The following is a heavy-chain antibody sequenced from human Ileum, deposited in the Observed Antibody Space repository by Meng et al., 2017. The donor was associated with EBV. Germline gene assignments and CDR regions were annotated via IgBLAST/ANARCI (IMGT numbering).Heavy chain of an antibody. J-gene: IGHJ4*02. D-gene: IGHD1-26*01. CDR3: ARVEVGITSGDY. Sequence: QGHFVQSGGGGKEPGGSVQVSSKASGYNFTNYGITWVRQAPGQGLEWMGWISAYNGNTNYAQTLQGRVTMTTDTSTSTAYMELGSLRSDDTAVYYCARVEVGITSGDYWGQGTLVTVSS. V-gene: IGHV1-18*01. CDR2: ISAYNGNT. CDR1: GYNFTNYG.